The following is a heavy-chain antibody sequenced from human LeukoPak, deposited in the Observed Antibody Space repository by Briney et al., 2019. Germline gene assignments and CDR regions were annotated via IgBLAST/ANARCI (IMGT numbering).Heavy chain of an antibody. CDR2: ISSSGDTI. CDR1: GFTFSDYY. CDR3: AREEMATKSCFDS. D-gene: IGHD5-24*01. J-gene: IGHJ4*02. Sequence: GGSLRLSCAASGFTFSDYYMGWIRQAPGKGLEWVSYISSSGDTIYYADSVKGRFTISRDNAKNSLYLEMNSLRAEDTAVYYCAREEMATKSCFDSWGQGTLVTVSS. V-gene: IGHV3-11*01.